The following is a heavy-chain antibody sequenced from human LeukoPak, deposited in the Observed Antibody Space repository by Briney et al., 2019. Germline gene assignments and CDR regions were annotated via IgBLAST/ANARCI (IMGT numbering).Heavy chain of an antibody. CDR2: INSDGSST. CDR1: GFTFSSYW. V-gene: IGHV3-74*01. CDR3: ATQLVVVTGVDGMDV. Sequence: PGGSLRLSCAASGFTFSSYWMHWVRQAPGKGLVWVPRINSDGSSTSYADSVKGRFTISRDNAKNTLYLQMNSLRAEDTAVYYCATQLVVVTGVDGMDVWGQGTTVTISS. J-gene: IGHJ6*02. D-gene: IGHD2-21*02.